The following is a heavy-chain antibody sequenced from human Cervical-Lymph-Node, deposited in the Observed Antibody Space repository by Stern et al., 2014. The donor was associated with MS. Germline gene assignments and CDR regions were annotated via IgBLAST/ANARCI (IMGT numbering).Heavy chain of an antibody. CDR3: ARWPVQGSSCFDH. CDR1: GGSFSRYA. J-gene: IGHJ4*02. CDR2: ISYDGINK. Sequence: VQLVESGGGVVQPGWSLRLSCAASGGSFSRYAIHWVRQAPGKGLEWVAVISYDGINKFYADSVKGRFTVSRDMSNSTVYLQMNSLRAEDTAVYYCARWPVQGSSCFDHWGQGTLVTVSS. V-gene: IGHV3-30*01. D-gene: IGHD6-6*01.